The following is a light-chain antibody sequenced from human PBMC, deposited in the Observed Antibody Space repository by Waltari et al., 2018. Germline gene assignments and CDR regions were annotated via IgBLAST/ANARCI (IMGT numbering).Light chain of an antibody. CDR3: ETWDTSLSAWV. J-gene: IGLJ3*02. CDR2: DND. Sequence: QSVLTQAPSVSAAPGQKVTISFAGSSSNIGNSSVSWYQQFPGTAPKLRIYDNDKRPSGIPDRFSASKSGTSATLDITGLQTGDESNYYCETWDTSLSAWVFGGGTKLTVL. V-gene: IGLV1-51*01. CDR1: SSNIGNSS.